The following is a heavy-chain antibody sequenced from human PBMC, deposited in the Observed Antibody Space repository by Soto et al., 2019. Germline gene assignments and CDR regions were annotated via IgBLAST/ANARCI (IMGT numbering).Heavy chain of an antibody. J-gene: IGHJ4*02. D-gene: IGHD1-26*01. CDR2: ISYDGSNK. Sequence: LSCAASGFTFSSYAMHWVRQAPGKGLEWVAVISYDGSNKYYADSVKGRFTISRDNSKNTLYLQMNSLRAEDTAVYYCASLELLLDYWGQGTLVTVSS. CDR1: GFTFSSYA. V-gene: IGHV3-30-3*01. CDR3: ASLELLLDY.